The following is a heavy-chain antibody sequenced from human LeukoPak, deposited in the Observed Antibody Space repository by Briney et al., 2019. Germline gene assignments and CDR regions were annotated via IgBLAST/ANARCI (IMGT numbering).Heavy chain of an antibody. V-gene: IGHV3-33*01. J-gene: IGHJ6*02. CDR1: GFTFSSYG. Sequence: GGSLRLSCAASGFTFSSYGMHWVRQAPGKGQEWVAVIWYDGSNKYYADSVKGRFTISRDNSKNTLYLQMNSLRAEDTAVYYCARGPAVAGSKTPMDVWGQGTTVTVSS. D-gene: IGHD6-19*01. CDR2: IWYDGSNK. CDR3: ARGPAVAGSKTPMDV.